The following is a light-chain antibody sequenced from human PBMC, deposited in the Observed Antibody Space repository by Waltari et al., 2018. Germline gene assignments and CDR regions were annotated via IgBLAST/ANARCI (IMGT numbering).Light chain of an antibody. CDR1: TSDIGTYNY. V-gene: IGLV2-14*03. Sequence: QSALTQPASVSGSPGQSITISCTGTTSDIGTYNYVSWYQQHPGKPPKLMLFDVNNRTSGGSGRFSGSKSGNTHSRTISGLQAEDEADYYCSSYTTSTTLLVVFGGGTKLTVL. CDR2: DVN. CDR3: SSYTTSTTLLVV. J-gene: IGLJ2*01.